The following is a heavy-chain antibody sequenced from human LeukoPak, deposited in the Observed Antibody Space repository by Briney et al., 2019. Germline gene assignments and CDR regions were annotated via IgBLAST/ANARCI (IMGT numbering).Heavy chain of an antibody. CDR3: AKDFGRNLGGPGY. D-gene: IGHD1-14*01. Sequence: PGGSLRLSCAASGFTFSSHAMSWVRQAPGKGLEWVSGISDNGGRTYYADSVKGRFAISRDDSKSTLYLQMNSLRGEDTAVYYCAKDFGRNLGGPGYWGRGTLVIVSS. CDR2: ISDNGGRT. CDR1: GFTFSSHA. V-gene: IGHV3-23*01. J-gene: IGHJ4*02.